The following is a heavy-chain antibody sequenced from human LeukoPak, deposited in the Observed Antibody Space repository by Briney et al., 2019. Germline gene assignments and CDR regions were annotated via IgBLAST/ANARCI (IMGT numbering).Heavy chain of an antibody. V-gene: IGHV1-69*13. CDR1: GGTFSSYA. CDR3: ARVRWLQLPSYFDY. CDR2: IIPIFGTA. J-gene: IGHJ4*02. Sequence: SVKVSCKASGGTFSSYAISWVRQAPGQGLEWMGGIIPIFGTANYAQKFQGRVTITADESTSTAYMELSSLRSEDTAVYYCARVRWLQLPSYFDYWGQGTLVTVSS. D-gene: IGHD5-24*01.